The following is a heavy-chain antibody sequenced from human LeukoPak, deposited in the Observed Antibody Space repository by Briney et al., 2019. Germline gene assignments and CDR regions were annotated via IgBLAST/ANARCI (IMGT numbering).Heavy chain of an antibody. CDR1: GFTFSSYW. V-gene: IGHV3-7*03. D-gene: IGHD2-2*01. Sequence: PGGSLRLSCAASGFTFSSYWMSWVRQAPGKGLEWVANIKQDGSEKYYVDSVKGRFTISRDNAKNSLYLQMNSLRAEDTAVYYCARLGVVPAAMEVDYFDYWGQGTLVTVSS. J-gene: IGHJ4*02. CDR2: IKQDGSEK. CDR3: ARLGVVPAAMEVDYFDY.